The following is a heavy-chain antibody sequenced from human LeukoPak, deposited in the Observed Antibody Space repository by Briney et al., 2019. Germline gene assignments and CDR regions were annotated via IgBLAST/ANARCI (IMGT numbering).Heavy chain of an antibody. CDR3: ARDQYSYAHAAH. J-gene: IGHJ4*02. D-gene: IGHD5-18*01. Sequence: GGSLRLSCSASGFTLSSFWMHWVRQAPGKGLEWVSVIYSGGTTYYADSVKGRFTISRDNSKNTLHLQMNSLRAEDTAVYYCARDQYSYAHAAHWGQGTLVTVSS. CDR1: GFTLSSFW. V-gene: IGHV3-66*01. CDR2: IYSGGTT.